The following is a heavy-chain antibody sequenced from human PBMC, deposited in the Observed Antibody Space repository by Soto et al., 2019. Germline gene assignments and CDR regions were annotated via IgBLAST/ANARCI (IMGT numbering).Heavy chain of an antibody. D-gene: IGHD6-6*01. J-gene: IGHJ5*02. CDR1: GFSFTGDY. V-gene: IGHV1-2*02. CDR2: INAHSGGT. Sequence: GASVKVSCNASGFSFTGDYRHWLLQSPGQGLEWMGWINAHSGGTEYAQKFQGRVTLTRDTSISTAYMTLSSLRSDDTAIYYCAKDLTRQLAYWLDPWGQGTQVT. CDR3: AKDLTRQLAYWLDP.